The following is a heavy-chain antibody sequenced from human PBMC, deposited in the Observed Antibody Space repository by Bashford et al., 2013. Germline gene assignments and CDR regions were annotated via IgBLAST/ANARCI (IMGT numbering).Heavy chain of an antibody. Sequence: WVRQMPGKGPWSGWGSSILVTLIPDTARPSQGQVTISADKSISTAYLQWSSLKASDTAMYYCARQDRRLCSGGSCYSIDYWGVGTLVTVSS. V-gene: IGHV5-51*01. D-gene: IGHD2-15*01. CDR2: SILVTLIP. CDR3: ARQDRRLCSGGSCYSIDY. J-gene: IGHJ4*02.